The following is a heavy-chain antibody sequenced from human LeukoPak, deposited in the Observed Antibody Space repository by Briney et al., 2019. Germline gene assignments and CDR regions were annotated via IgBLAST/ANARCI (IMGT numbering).Heavy chain of an antibody. V-gene: IGHV4-39*07. D-gene: IGHD3-22*01. CDR1: GGSISSSSYY. Sequence: SETLSLTCTVSGGSISSSSYYWGWIRQPPGKGLEWIGSIYYSGSTYYNPSLKSRVTISVDTSKNQFSLKLSSVTAADTAVYYCARVPPYYYDSSGFGWFDPWGQGTLVTVSS. J-gene: IGHJ5*02. CDR2: IYYSGST. CDR3: ARVPPYYYDSSGFGWFDP.